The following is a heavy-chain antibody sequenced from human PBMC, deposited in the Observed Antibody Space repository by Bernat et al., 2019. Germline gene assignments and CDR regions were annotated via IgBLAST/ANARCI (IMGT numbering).Heavy chain of an antibody. CDR2: IKSKVEGGTI. CDR3: TTVNTRWFDA. Sequence: EVQLVESGGGLVKPGGSLRLSCAVSGFTFSNAWMTWVRQAPGKGLEWVGRIKSKVEGGTIDYAAPVKGRFTILRDDSRNTLYLQMNSLKTEDTGVYYCTTVNTRWFDAWGQGTLVTVSS. V-gene: IGHV3-15*01. J-gene: IGHJ5*02. CDR1: GFTFSNAW.